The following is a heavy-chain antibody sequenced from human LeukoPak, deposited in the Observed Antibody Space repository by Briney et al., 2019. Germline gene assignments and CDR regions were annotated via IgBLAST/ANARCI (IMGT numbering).Heavy chain of an antibody. Sequence: SETLSLTCTVSGGSISSHYWSWIRQPPGKGLERIGYIYYSGSTNYNPSLKSRVTISVDTSKNQFSLKLSSVTAADTAVYYCARLVVVPAAIGWFDPWGQGTLVTVSS. CDR2: IYYSGST. D-gene: IGHD2-2*01. CDR3: ARLVVVPAAIGWFDP. J-gene: IGHJ5*02. V-gene: IGHV4-59*11. CDR1: GGSISSHY.